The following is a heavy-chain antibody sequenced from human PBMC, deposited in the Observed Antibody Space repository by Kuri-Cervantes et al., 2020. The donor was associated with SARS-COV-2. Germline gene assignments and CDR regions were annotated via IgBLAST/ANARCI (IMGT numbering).Heavy chain of an antibody. CDR2: ISAYNGNT. V-gene: IGHV1-18*01. Sequence: ASVKVSCKASGYTFTSYGISWVRQAPGQGLEWMGWISAYNGNTNYAQKLQGRVTMTTDTSTSTAYMELRSLRSDDTAVYHCARAGSLLLWFGEQGFDIWGQGTMVTVSS. CDR3: ARAGSLLLWFGEQGFDI. CDR1: GYTFTSYG. J-gene: IGHJ3*02. D-gene: IGHD3-10*01.